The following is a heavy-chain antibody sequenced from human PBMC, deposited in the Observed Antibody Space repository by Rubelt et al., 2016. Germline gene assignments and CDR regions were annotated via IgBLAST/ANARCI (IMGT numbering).Heavy chain of an antibody. CDR2: INSDGSST. J-gene: IGHJ6*02. Sequence: CAASGFTFSSYWMHWVRQAPGKGLVWVSRINSDGSSTSYADSVKGRFIISRDNAKNTLYLQMNSLRAEDTAVYYCARVYGSGSSFYYYYGMDVWGQGTTVTVSS. CDR3: ARVYGSGSSFYYYYGMDV. CDR1: GFTFSSYW. V-gene: IGHV3-74*01. D-gene: IGHD3-10*01.